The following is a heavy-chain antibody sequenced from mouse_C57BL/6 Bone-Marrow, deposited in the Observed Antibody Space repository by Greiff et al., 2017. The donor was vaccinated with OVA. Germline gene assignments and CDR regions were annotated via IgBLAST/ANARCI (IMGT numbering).Heavy chain of an antibody. D-gene: IGHD2-3*01. CDR2: ISSGGSYT. Sequence: EVKLVESGGDLVKPGGSLKLSCAASGFTFSSYGMSWVRQTPDKRLEWVATISSGGSYTYYPDSVKGRFTISRDNAKNTLYLQMSSLKSEDTAMYYCATPYEGYFDYWGQGTTLTVSS. CDR1: GFTFSSYG. V-gene: IGHV5-6*02. J-gene: IGHJ2*01. CDR3: ATPYEGYFDY.